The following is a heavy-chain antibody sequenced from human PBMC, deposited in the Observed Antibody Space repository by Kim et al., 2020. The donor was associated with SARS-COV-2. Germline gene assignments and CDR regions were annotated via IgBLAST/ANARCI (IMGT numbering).Heavy chain of an antibody. CDR3: ARDRGVWSGYLDY. CDR2: IYYSGST. J-gene: IGHJ4*02. CDR1: GGSVSSGSYY. V-gene: IGHV4-61*01. D-gene: IGHD3-3*01. Sequence: SETLSLTCTVSGGSVSSGSYYWSWIRQPPGKGLEWIGYIYYSGSTNYNPSLKSRVTISVDTSKNQFSLKLSSVTAADTAVYYCARDRGVWSGYLDYWGQGTLVTVSS.